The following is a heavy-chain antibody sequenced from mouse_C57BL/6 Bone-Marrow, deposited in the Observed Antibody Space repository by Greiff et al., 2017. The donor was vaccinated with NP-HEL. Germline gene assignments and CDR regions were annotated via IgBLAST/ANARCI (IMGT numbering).Heavy chain of an antibody. J-gene: IGHJ4*01. V-gene: IGHV5-4*03. Sequence: EVMLVESGGGLVKPGGSLTLSCAASGFTFSSYAMSWVRQTPEKRLEWVATISDGGSYTYYPDNVKGRFTISRDNAKNNLYLQMSHLKSEDTAMYYCVPLNWDWNAMDYGGQGTSVTVSS. CDR1: GFTFSSYA. CDR3: VPLNWDWNAMDY. D-gene: IGHD4-1*02. CDR2: ISDGGSYT.